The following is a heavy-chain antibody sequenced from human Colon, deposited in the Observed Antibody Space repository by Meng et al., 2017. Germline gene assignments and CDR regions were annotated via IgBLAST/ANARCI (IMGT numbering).Heavy chain of an antibody. CDR3: ARDKMGATYDAFDI. CDR1: GFTFSNYW. CDR2: INSEGSST. J-gene: IGHJ3*02. V-gene: IGHV3-74*01. D-gene: IGHD1-26*01. Sequence: GESLKISCAASGFTFSNYWMHWVRQAPGKGLVWVSRINSEGSSTTYADSVKGRFTISRDNAKNTLYLQMKSLRAEDTAVYYCARDKMGATYDAFDIWGQGTVVTVSS.